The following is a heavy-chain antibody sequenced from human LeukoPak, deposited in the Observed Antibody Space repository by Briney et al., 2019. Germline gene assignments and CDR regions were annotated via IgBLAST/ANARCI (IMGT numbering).Heavy chain of an antibody. CDR2: ISISGYST. J-gene: IGHJ5*02. CDR1: GFTFNNYY. Sequence: GGSLRLSCAASGFTFNNYYMSWIRQAPGKGLEWISYISISGYSTYYADSVKGRFTISRDNAKNSLYLQMNNLRPEDTAFYYCARRYDFWSGYYGWFDPWGQGTLVTVSS. V-gene: IGHV3-11*04. D-gene: IGHD3-3*01. CDR3: ARRYDFWSGYYGWFDP.